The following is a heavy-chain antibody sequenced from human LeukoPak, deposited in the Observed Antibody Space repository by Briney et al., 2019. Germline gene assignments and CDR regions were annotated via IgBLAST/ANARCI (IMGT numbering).Heavy chain of an antibody. CDR3: ARSKRGFSGGSDYFDY. Sequence: SETLSLTCAVSGGSISSSNWWSWVRQPPGKGLEWIGEIYHSGSTNYNPSLKSRVTISVDKSKNQFSLKLSSVTAADTAVYYCARSKRGFSGGSDYFDYWGQGTLVTVSS. J-gene: IGHJ4*02. CDR2: IYHSGST. D-gene: IGHD2-15*01. V-gene: IGHV4-4*02. CDR1: GGSISSSNW.